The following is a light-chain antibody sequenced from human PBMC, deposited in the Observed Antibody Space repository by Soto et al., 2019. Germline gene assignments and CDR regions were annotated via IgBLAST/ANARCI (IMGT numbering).Light chain of an antibody. CDR1: QSVSSSY. V-gene: IGKV3-20*01. CDR3: QQSGYVMHT. CDR2: GAS. Sequence: EIVLTQSPGSLSLSPGDRATISCRASQSVSSSYLAWYQQTPDQAPKLLIYGASSRPTGIPDRFSGSGSGTDFPLTISSLQPEDFAVYYCQQSGYVMHTFGQGTKLEIK. J-gene: IGKJ2*01.